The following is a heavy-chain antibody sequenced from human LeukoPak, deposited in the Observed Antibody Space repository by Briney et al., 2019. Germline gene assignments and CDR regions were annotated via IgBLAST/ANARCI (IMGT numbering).Heavy chain of an antibody. CDR2: IYPGNSDA. CDR1: GYRFSSYW. D-gene: IGHD4/OR15-4a*01. CDR3: ARQANYGLFDY. Sequence: GESLKISCKGSGYRFSSYWIGWVRQMPGKGLEWMGIIYPGNSDARYSPSLQGQVTFSADKSISTAYLQWSSLKASDTAMYFCARQANYGLFDYWGQGTLVTVSS. V-gene: IGHV5-51*01. J-gene: IGHJ4*02.